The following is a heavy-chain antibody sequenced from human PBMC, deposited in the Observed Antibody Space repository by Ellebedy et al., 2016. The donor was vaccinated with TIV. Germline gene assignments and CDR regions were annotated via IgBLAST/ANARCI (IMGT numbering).Heavy chain of an antibody. CDR3: ARDRPSSTVVIPAPALGD. CDR1: GFTVSSSF. Sequence: ETLSLTCAASGFTVSSSFMSWVRQAPGKGLEWVSVIYTDGGTNYTDSVLGRFDISRDSSKNTLYLQMNSLRAEDTAVYYCARDRPSSTVVIPAPALGDWGQGTLVTVSS. V-gene: IGHV3-66*01. D-gene: IGHD4-23*01. J-gene: IGHJ4*02. CDR2: IYTDGGT.